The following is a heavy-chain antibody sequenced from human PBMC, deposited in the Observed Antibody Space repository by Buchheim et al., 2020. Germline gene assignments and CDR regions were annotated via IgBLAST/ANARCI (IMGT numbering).Heavy chain of an antibody. CDR3: ARGVAAAGTTGGYYFDY. V-gene: IGHV4-34*01. Sequence: QVQLQQWGAGLLKPSETLSLTCAVYGGSFSGYYWSWIRQPPGKGLEWIGEINHSGSTNYNSSLKSRVTISVDTSKNQFSLKLRSVTAADTAVYYCARGVAAAGTTGGYYFDYWGQGT. CDR1: GGSFSGYY. J-gene: IGHJ4*02. D-gene: IGHD6-13*01. CDR2: INHSGST.